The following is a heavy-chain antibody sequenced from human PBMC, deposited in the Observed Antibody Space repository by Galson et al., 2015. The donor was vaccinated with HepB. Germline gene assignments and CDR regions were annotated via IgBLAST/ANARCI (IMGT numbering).Heavy chain of an antibody. CDR1: GFIFSNHA. Sequence: SLRLSCAASGFIFSNHAMAWVRQAPGKGLEWVSGINGRGSTRYYADAVKGRFSISRDNSKDTVFLQMDNLRAEDTAVYYCVKEGSWFGVDWFDPWGQGGPVTVSP. D-gene: IGHD3-16*01. CDR3: VKEGSWFGVDWFDP. J-gene: IGHJ5*02. V-gene: IGHV3-23*01. CDR2: INGRGSTR.